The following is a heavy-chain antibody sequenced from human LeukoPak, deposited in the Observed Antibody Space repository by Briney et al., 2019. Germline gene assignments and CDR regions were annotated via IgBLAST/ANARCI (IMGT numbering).Heavy chain of an antibody. D-gene: IGHD6-19*01. CDR1: GLTFSSYE. CDR2: ISSSGSTI. Sequence: GGSLRLSCAASGLTFSSYEMNWVRQAPGKGLEWVSYISSSGSTIYYADSVKGRFTISRDNAKNSLYLQMNSLRAEDTAVYYCARVLSGGMDVWGQGTTVTVSS. J-gene: IGHJ6*02. CDR3: ARVLSGGMDV. V-gene: IGHV3-48*03.